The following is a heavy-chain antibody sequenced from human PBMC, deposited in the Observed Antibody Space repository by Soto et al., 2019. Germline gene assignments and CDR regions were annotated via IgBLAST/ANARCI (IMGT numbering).Heavy chain of an antibody. CDR1: GFTFSSYA. CDR2: ISYDGSNK. Sequence: SLRLSCAASGFTFSSYAIHWVRQAPGKGLEWVAVISYDGSNKYYADSVKGRFTISRDNSKNTLYLQMNSLRAEDTAVYYCARGGYRYGLYLEQYWGQGTLVTVSS. J-gene: IGHJ4*02. V-gene: IGHV3-30-3*01. D-gene: IGHD5-18*01. CDR3: ARGGYRYGLYLEQY.